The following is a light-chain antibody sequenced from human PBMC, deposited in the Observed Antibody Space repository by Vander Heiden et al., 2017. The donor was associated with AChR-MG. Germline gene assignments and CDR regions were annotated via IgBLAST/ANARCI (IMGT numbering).Light chain of an antibody. CDR1: RRDVGGYNY. V-gene: IGLV2-14*03. J-gene: IGLJ1*01. CDR3: SSYTGSSTRV. Sequence: QSALTQPASVSASPGQSLPIPCTGTRRDVGGYNYVYRYQQHPGKAPELMIDAVSNRPSGVSTRVSGSKSGNTASLTISGLQAEDEADYFCSSYTGSSTRVFGTGTKVTVL. CDR2: AVS.